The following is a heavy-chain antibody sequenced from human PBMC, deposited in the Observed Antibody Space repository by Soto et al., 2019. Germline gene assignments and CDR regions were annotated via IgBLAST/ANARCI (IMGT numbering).Heavy chain of an antibody. D-gene: IGHD3-10*01. V-gene: IGHV3-30*18. CDR1: GFTFSSYG. J-gene: IGHJ4*02. Sequence: PGGFLRLSCAASGFTFSSYGMHWVRQAPGKGLEWVAVISYDGSNKYYADSVKGRFTISRDNSKNTLYLQMNSLRAEDTAVYYCANSRHYYGSGSYYNSDHDFDYWGQGTLVTVSS. CDR3: ANSRHYYGSGSYYNSDHDFDY. CDR2: ISYDGSNK.